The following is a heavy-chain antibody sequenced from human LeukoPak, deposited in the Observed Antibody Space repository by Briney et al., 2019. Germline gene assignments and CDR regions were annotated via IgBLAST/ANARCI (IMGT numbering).Heavy chain of an antibody. J-gene: IGHJ4*02. CDR3: ARSPATSYSNYLYQTDF. V-gene: IGHV3-11*01. D-gene: IGHD6-13*01. Sequence: TGGSLRLSCAASGFTFSDYYMSWIRQTPGKGLEWVSYISSSGYTTYHADSVKGRFTISRDNAKSSLYLQMNSLRAEDTAVYYCARSPATSYSNYLYQTDFWGQGTLVTVSS. CDR2: ISSSGYTT. CDR1: GFTFSDYY.